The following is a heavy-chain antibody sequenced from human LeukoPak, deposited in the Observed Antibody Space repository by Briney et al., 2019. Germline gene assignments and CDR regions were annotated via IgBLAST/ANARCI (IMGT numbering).Heavy chain of an antibody. J-gene: IGHJ4*02. CDR3: ARDSGAAACDY. V-gene: IGHV1-8*03. D-gene: IGHD6-13*01. CDR1: GYTFTRYN. Sequence: GASVKVSCKASGYTFTRYNINWVRQATGQGLEWMGWMNPKSGNTGHAQKFQGRVTITRDTSISTVYMELSSLRSDDTAVYYCARDSGAAACDYWGQGTLVTVSS. CDR2: MNPKSGNT.